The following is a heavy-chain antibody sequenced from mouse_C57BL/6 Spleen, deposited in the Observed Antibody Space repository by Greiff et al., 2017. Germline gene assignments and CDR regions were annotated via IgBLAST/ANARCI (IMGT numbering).Heavy chain of an antibody. V-gene: IGHV1-62-2*01. CDR2: FYPGSGSI. J-gene: IGHJ2*01. Sequence: VQLQQSGAELVKPGASVKLSCEASGYTFTEYTIHWVKQRSGQGLEWIGWFYPGSGSIKYNEKFKDQVTLTADKSSSTVDMELSRLTSEDSAVYFCARHEDDYYSNYHGDWGQGTTLTVSS. CDR3: ARHEDDYYSNYHGD. CDR1: GYTFTEYT. D-gene: IGHD2-5*01.